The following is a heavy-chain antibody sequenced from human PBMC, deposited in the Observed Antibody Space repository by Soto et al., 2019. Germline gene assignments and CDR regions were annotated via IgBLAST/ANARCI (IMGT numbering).Heavy chain of an antibody. V-gene: IGHV4-59*01. CDR2: IYYSGST. Sequence: SETLSLTCTVSGGSISSYYWSWIRQPPGKGLEWIGYIYYSGSTNYNPSLKSRVTISVDTSKNQFSLKLSSVTAADTAVYYCARVRIAVAGTLYFDYWGQGTLVTV. CDR1: GGSISSYY. CDR3: ARVRIAVAGTLYFDY. D-gene: IGHD6-19*01. J-gene: IGHJ4*02.